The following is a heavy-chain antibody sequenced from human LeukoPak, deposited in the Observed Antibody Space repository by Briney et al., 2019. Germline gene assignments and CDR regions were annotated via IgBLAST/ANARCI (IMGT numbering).Heavy chain of an antibody. J-gene: IGHJ4*02. CDR2: ISSSGSVM. CDR1: GFTFSTYK. Sequence: GGSLRLSCAASGFTFSTYKMHWVRQAPGKGLEWVSYISSSGSVMYYADSVKGRFTISRDNAKNSLYLQMNSLRAEDTAVYYCAREITVAAACTFDYWGQGTLVTVSS. CDR3: AREITVAAACTFDY. V-gene: IGHV3-48*03. D-gene: IGHD6-13*01.